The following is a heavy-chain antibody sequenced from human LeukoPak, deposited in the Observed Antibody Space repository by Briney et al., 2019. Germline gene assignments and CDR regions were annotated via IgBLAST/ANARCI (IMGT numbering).Heavy chain of an antibody. Sequence: GGSLRLSCAASGFTLSNYAMSWVRQAPGKGLEQVSIIVGSGAGTYYADSVKGRFTISRDNSKNTLYLQMNSLRAEDTAVYYCAKAEGTTWFNFDYWGQGTLVTVSS. J-gene: IGHJ4*02. V-gene: IGHV3-23*01. CDR2: IVGSGAGT. CDR1: GFTLSNYA. D-gene: IGHD6-13*01. CDR3: AKAEGTTWFNFDY.